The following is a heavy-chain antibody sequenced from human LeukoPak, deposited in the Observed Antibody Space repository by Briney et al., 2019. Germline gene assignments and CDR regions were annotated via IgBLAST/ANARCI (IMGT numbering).Heavy chain of an antibody. CDR3: ARETMVRGVPTH. CDR1: DDSITIYY. CDR2: IYHSGST. D-gene: IGHD3-10*01. J-gene: IGHJ4*02. Sequence: KASETLSLTCTVSDDSITIYYWGWIRQPPGKGLEWIGSIYHSGSTYYNPSLKSRVTISVDTSKNQFSLKLSSVTAADTAVYYCARETMVRGVPTHWGQGTLVTVSS. V-gene: IGHV4-38-2*02.